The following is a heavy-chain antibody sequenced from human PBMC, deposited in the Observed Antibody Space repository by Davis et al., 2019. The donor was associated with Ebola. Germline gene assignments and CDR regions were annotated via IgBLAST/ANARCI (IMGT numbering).Heavy chain of an antibody. Sequence: SVKVSCKASGYTFTSYGISWVRQAPGQALEWMGWITPFNGNTNYAQKFQDRVTITRDRSMSTAYMELSSLRSEDTAMYYCARSSSSWYYFDYWGQGTLVTVSS. CDR2: ITPFNGNT. D-gene: IGHD6-13*01. V-gene: IGHV1-45*02. J-gene: IGHJ4*02. CDR3: ARSSSSWYYFDY. CDR1: GYTFTSYG.